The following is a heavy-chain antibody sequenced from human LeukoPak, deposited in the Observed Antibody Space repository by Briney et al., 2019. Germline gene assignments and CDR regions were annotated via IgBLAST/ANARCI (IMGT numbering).Heavy chain of an antibody. Sequence: ASVKVSCKASGYTFTGYYMHWVRQAPGQGLEWMGWINPNSGGTNYAQKFQGRVTMTRDTSISTAYMELSRLRSDDTAVYYCVRVGSVVPAAAYWFDPWGQGTLVTVSS. CDR2: INPNSGGT. V-gene: IGHV1-2*02. CDR1: GYTFTGYY. D-gene: IGHD2-2*01. J-gene: IGHJ5*02. CDR3: VRVGSVVPAAAYWFDP.